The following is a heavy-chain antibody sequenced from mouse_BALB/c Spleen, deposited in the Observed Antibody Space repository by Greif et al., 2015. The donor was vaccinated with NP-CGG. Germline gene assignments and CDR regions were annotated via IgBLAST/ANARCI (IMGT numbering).Heavy chain of an antibody. CDR1: GFAFSSYD. D-gene: IGHD2-3*01. J-gene: IGHJ4*01. CDR2: ISSGGGST. V-gene: IGHV5-12-1*01. CDR3: ARHDGYYYHAMDY. Sequence: EVKLVESGGGLVKPGGSLKLSCAASGFAFSSYDMSWVRQTPEKRLEWVAYISSGGGSTYYPDTVKGRFAISRDNAKNPLYLQMSSLKSEDTAMYYCARHDGYYYHAMDYWGQGTSVTVSS.